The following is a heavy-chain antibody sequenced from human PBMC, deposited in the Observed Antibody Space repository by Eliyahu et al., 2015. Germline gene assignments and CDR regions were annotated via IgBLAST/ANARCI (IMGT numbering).Heavy chain of an antibody. CDR3: ARQGSQQWLVDY. J-gene: IGHJ4*02. CDR2: IYYNGRT. Sequence: QLQLQESGPGLVKPSETLSLTCTVXGGSXSSSSYYWAWIRQPPGKGLEWIASIYYNGRTYYNPSLKSRVTISVDTSKNQFSLKLSSVTAADTAVYSCARQGSQQWLVDYWGQGTLVTVSS. D-gene: IGHD6-19*01. CDR1: GGSXSSSSYY. V-gene: IGHV4-39*01.